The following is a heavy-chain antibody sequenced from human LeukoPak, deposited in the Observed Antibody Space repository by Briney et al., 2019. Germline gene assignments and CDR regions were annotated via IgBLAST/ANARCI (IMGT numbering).Heavy chain of an antibody. CDR3: ARGAARYYYYGMDV. V-gene: IGHV3-53*04. CDR1: GFTFDDYA. CDR2: IYSGGST. D-gene: IGHD6-6*01. Sequence: HPGRSLRLSCAASGFTFDDYAMHWVRQAPGKGLEWVSGIYSGGSTYYADSVKGRFTISRHNSKNTLYLQMNSLRAEDTAVYYCARGAARYYYYGMDVWGQGTTVTVSS. J-gene: IGHJ6*02.